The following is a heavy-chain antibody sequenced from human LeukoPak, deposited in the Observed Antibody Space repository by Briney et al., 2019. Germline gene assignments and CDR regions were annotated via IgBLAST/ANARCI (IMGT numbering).Heavy chain of an antibody. V-gene: IGHV3-23*01. D-gene: IGHD3-10*01. CDR3: AKDDPNYYDSGSYYLPRLDY. J-gene: IGHJ4*02. Sequence: GGSLRLSCAASGFTFSNYAMNWVRQAPGKGLDWVSSITASGSFKYYADSVEGRFTISRDNSKNTLYLQMNSLRAEDTAVYYCAKDDPNYYDSGSYYLPRLDYSGQGTLVTVSS. CDR1: GFTFSNYA. CDR2: ITASGSFK.